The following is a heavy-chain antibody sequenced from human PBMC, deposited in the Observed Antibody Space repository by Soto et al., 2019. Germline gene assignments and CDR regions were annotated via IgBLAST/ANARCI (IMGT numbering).Heavy chain of an antibody. V-gene: IGHV1-3*01. CDR3: ARGILSRWSVQGRTSDY. D-gene: IGHD1-1*01. Sequence: QVQFVQSGAEVQKPGASVKVSCKASGYTFTNYAIHWVRQAPGQRLEWMGWINAGNGNTDYSQKFQDRVTFTRDTSASTAYMELTSLRAEDTAVYYCARGILSRWSVQGRTSDYWGQGTLVTVSS. CDR1: GYTFTNYA. J-gene: IGHJ4*02. CDR2: INAGNGNT.